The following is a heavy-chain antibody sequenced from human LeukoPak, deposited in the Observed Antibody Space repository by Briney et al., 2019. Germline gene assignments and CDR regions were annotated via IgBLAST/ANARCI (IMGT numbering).Heavy chain of an antibody. CDR3: ARKYYDFWSGYYDPFDY. V-gene: IGHV1-2*02. D-gene: IGHD3-3*01. CDR2: ISPNSGGT. CDR1: GYTFTSYA. Sequence: GGSVKVSCKASGYTFTSYAMNWVRQAPGQGLEWMGWISPNSGGTNYAQKFQGRVTMTRDTSISTAYMELSRLRSDDTAVYYCARKYYDFWSGYYDPFDYWGQGTLVTVSS. J-gene: IGHJ4*02.